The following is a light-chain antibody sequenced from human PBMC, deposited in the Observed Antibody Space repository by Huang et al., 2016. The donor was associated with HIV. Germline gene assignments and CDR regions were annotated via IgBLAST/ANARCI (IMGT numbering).Light chain of an antibody. CDR1: QNINNN. Sequence: EIVMTQSPATLSVSPGERVTLSCRASQNINNNLAWYQHRPGQAPRLLIYGAFTRATVIPARFSGGGSGTEFTLTISSLQSEDFAVYYCQQYNNWLFTFGQGTRLEIK. CDR3: QQYNNWLFT. CDR2: GAF. V-gene: IGKV3-15*01. J-gene: IGKJ5*01.